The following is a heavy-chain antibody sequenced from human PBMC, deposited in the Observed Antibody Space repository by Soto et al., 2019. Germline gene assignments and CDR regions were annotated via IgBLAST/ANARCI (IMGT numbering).Heavy chain of an antibody. CDR3: ARRARPDFYYMDV. D-gene: IGHD6-6*01. J-gene: IGHJ6*03. V-gene: IGHV3-64*01. Sequence: GGSMRLSCVVSGFIFSSYAMFWVRQAPGKGLEYVSGISSNGVSTYYATSVKDRFTISRDNSKNTQYLQVGSLRPEDMAVYYCARRARPDFYYMDVWGKGTTVTVS. CDR2: ISSNGVST. CDR1: GFIFSSYA.